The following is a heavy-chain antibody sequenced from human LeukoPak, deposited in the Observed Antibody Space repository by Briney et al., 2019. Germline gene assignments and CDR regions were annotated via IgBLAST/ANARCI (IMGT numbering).Heavy chain of an antibody. CDR3: ARTSQSGWYVDFDY. Sequence: SQTLSLTCGISGDSVSSNSAAWNWIRQSPSRGLEWLGRTYYRSKWYNDYAVSVRGRITINPDTSKNQFSLQLNSVTPEDTAVYYCARTSQSGWYVDFDYWGQGTLVTVSS. CDR1: GDSVSSNSAA. J-gene: IGHJ4*02. D-gene: IGHD6-19*01. V-gene: IGHV6-1*01. CDR2: TYYRSKWYN.